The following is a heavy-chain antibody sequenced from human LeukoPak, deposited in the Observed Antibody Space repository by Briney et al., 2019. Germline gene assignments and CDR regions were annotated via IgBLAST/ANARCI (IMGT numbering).Heavy chain of an antibody. CDR3: TTRSTVTTEEYYFDY. V-gene: IGHV6-1*01. CDR2: TYYRSKWYN. J-gene: IGHJ4*02. Sequence: SQTLSLTCAISGDSVSSNSAAWNWIRQSPSRGLEWLGRTYYRSKWYNDYAVSVKSRITINPDTSKNQFSLQLNSVTPEDTAVYYCTTRSTVTTEEYYFDYWGQGTLVTVSS. D-gene: IGHD4-11*01. CDR1: GDSVSSNSAA.